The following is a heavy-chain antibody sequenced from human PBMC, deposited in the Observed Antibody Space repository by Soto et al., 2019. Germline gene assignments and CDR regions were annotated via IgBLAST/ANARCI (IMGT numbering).Heavy chain of an antibody. CDR1: GFSFSTSGMC. CDR2: IDWDDDK. J-gene: IGHJ6*02. Sequence: VSGPYAGEPTQTLTLTCTFSGFSFSTSGMCVSWIRQPPGKALEWLARIDWDDDKYYSTSLKTRLTISKDTSKNQVVLTMTNMDPVDTATYYCARSLASYYDFWSGYYPYGMDVWGQGT. CDR3: ARSLASYYDFWSGYYPYGMDV. D-gene: IGHD3-3*01. V-gene: IGHV2-70*11.